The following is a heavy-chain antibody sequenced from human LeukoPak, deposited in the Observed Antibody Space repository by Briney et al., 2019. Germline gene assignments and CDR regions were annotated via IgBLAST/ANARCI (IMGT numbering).Heavy chain of an antibody. V-gene: IGHV1-3*01. J-gene: IGHJ4*02. D-gene: IGHD6-13*01. Sequence: ASVKVSCKASGYTFINYAINWGRQAPGQRLEWVGWINAVNGNTKYSRKFQGRVSITRDTSASTAYMELSSLTSEDTAVYYCARGPRAAADDYWGQGTLVTVSS. CDR2: INAVNGNT. CDR3: ARGPRAAADDY. CDR1: GYTFINYA.